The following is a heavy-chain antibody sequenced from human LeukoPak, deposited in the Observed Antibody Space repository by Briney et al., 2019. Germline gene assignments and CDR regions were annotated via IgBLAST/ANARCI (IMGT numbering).Heavy chain of an antibody. V-gene: IGHV3-23*01. J-gene: IGHJ4*02. CDR1: GFPLSRHA. CDR3: ANEEVPNDY. CDR2: ISISGDMT. Sequence: GGSLRLSCEVSGFPLSRHAMSRARQAPGGGPEWVSGISISGDMTYYADSVQGRFIISRDNSNNTVYLQMDSLRVEDTAVYYCANEEVPNDYWGQGTLVTVSS. D-gene: IGHD4/OR15-4a*01.